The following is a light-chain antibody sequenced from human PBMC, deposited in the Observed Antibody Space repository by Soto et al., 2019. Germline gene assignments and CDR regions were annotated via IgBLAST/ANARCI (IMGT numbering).Light chain of an antibody. J-gene: IGKJ1*01. Sequence: DIQMTHSPSTLSASVLDRVTITFRASQSISSWLAWYQQKPGKAPKLLIYDASSLESGVPSRFSGSGSGAEFTLTISSLQPDDFATYYCQKYNSYPWKFGQGTKVDIK. CDR1: QSISSW. CDR2: DAS. V-gene: IGKV1-5*01. CDR3: QKYNSYPWK.